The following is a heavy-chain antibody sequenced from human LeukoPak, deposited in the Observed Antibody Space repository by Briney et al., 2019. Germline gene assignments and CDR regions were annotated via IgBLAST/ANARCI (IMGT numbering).Heavy chain of an antibody. V-gene: IGHV3-66*01. J-gene: IGHJ4*02. CDR3: VRDQNC. CDR1: GFTVSNNY. Sequence: GGSLRLSCAASGFTVSNNYMSWVRQAPGKGLEWVSVIYSGTTYYADPVKGRFTVSSDNSKNTLYLQLNSLRAEDTAVYYCVRDQNCWGQGTLVTVSS. CDR2: IYSGTT.